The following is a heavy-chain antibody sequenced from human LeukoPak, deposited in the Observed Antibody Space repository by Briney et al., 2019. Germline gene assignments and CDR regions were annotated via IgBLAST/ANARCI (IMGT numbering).Heavy chain of an antibody. CDR3: ARCQAALTSSLNLRRWLQFSTPYYYGMDV. Sequence: ASVKVSCKSSGYTFTSYDINWVRQATGQGLEWMGWKNPNSGNTGFAQKFQGRVTMTRNTSISTAYMDLSSLRSEDTAVYYCARCQAALTSSLNLRRWLQFSTPYYYGMDVWGQGTTVTVSS. J-gene: IGHJ6*02. D-gene: IGHD5-24*01. CDR1: GYTFTSYD. V-gene: IGHV1-8*01. CDR2: KNPNSGNT.